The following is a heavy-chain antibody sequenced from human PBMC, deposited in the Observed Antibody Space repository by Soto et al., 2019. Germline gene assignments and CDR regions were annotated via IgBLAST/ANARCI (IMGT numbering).Heavy chain of an antibody. CDR3: ARLASDAFDI. V-gene: IGHV3-21*01. J-gene: IGHJ3*02. CDR2: ISSSSSYI. Sequence: VSLRLSCAASGFTFSSYSMNWVRQAPGKGLEWVSSISSSSSYIYYADSVKGRFTISRDNAKNSLYLQMNSLRAEDTAVYYCARLASDAFDIWGQGTMVTVSS. CDR1: GFTFSSYS.